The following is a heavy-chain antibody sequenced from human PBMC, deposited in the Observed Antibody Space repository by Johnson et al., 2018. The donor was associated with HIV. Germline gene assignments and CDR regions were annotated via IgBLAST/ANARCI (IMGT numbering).Heavy chain of an antibody. J-gene: IGHJ3*02. CDR1: QFTFSRYY. Sequence: VQLVESGGGLAKPAWSPRLSCAASQFTFSRYYMNCVRQAPGKGLEWVSGISGSADRTFYADSAKGRFTISRANSKNTLYLQMNSLRADDTAVYYCAKDGSEVPPDTFDIWGQGTMVTVST. CDR2: ISGSADRT. CDR3: AKDGSEVPPDTFDI. V-gene: IGHV3-23*04. D-gene: IGHD3-10*01.